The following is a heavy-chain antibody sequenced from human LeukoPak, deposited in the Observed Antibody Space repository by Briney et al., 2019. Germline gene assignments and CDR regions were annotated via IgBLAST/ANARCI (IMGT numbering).Heavy chain of an antibody. V-gene: IGHV4-34*01. CDR2: INHSGST. Sequence: PSETLSLTCAVYGGSFSGYYWSWLRQPPGKGLEGIGEINHSGSTNYSPSLKSRVSISIDTSKNQFSLKLSSVTPADTAVYYCARDSYGSGSSYNDYYYYMDVWGKGTTVTIS. CDR3: ARDSYGSGSSYNDYYYYMDV. CDR1: GGSFSGYY. D-gene: IGHD3-10*01. J-gene: IGHJ6*03.